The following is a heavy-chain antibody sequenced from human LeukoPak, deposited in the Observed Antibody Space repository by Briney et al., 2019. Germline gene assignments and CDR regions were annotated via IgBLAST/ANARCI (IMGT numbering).Heavy chain of an antibody. CDR1: GFTFSSYG. CDR2: ISGSGGST. Sequence: GGSLRLSCAASGFTFSSYGMSWVRQAPGKGLEWVSAISGSGGSTYYADSVKGRFTVSRDNSKNTLYLQMNSLRAEDTAVYYCAKGFYCSSSTCLDYWGQGTLVTVSS. CDR3: AKGFYCSSSTCLDY. D-gene: IGHD2-2*01. V-gene: IGHV3-23*01. J-gene: IGHJ4*02.